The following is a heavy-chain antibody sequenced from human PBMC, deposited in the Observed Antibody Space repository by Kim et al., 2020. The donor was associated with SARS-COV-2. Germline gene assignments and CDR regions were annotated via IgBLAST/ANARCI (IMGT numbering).Heavy chain of an antibody. Sequence: TYYNPSLKSRVTISVDTSKNQFSLKLSSVTAADTAVYYCASSVDTASFDYWGQGTLVTVSS. J-gene: IGHJ4*02. CDR3: ASSVDTASFDY. D-gene: IGHD5-18*01. CDR2: T. V-gene: IGHV4-31*02.